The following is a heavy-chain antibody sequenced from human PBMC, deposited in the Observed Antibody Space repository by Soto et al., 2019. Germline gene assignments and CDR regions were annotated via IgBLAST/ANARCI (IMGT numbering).Heavy chain of an antibody. J-gene: IGHJ5*02. Sequence: LRLSCAASGFTFSTYAMSWVRQAPGKGLEWVSGISGNGGHTYYADSVKGRFTISRDKSRSTLYLQMISLRPEDTATYYCAKGWTMSRTSRFDPWGQGTLVTVSS. CDR3: AKGWTMSRTSRFDP. CDR1: GFTFSTYA. CDR2: ISGNGGHT. V-gene: IGHV3-23*01. D-gene: IGHD3-10*02.